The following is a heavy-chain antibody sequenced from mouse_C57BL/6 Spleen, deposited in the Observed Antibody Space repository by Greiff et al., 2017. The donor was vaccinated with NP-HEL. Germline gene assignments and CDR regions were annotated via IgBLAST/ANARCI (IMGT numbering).Heavy chain of an antibody. CDR2: IDPNSGGT. V-gene: IGHV1-72*01. J-gene: IGHJ2*01. D-gene: IGHD1-1*01. CDR3: ARGGITTVVAYYFDY. CDR1: GYTFTSYW. Sequence: QVQLQQPGAELVKPGASVKLSCKASGYTFTSYWMHWVKQRPGRGLEWIGRIDPNSGGTKYNEKFKSKATLTVDIPSSTAYMQLSSLTSEDSAVYYCARGGITTVVAYYFDYWGQGTTLTVSS.